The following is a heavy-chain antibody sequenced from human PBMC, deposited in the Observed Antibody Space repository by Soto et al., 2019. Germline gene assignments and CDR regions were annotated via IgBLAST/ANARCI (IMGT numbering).Heavy chain of an antibody. V-gene: IGHV4-59*08. J-gene: IGHJ4*02. D-gene: IGHD3-10*01. CDR1: GGSISDIY. Sequence: QMQLQESGPGLVKPSETLSLTCTVSGGSISDIYWSWIRQPPGKGLEWIGYIFHTGSTNYNPSLRSRVTISIDTAKSQFSLRLNSVTATDTAVYYCARHYYGRLHFDYCVQGTLVSVSS. CDR3: ARHYYGRLHFDY. CDR2: IFHTGST.